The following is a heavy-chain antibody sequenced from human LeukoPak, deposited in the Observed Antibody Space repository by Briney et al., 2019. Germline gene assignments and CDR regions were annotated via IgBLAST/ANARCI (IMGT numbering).Heavy chain of an antibody. J-gene: IGHJ4*02. CDR1: GFTFSSYA. CDR2: MSGSGGST. V-gene: IGHV3-23*01. Sequence: QAWGSLRLSCAASGFTFSSYAMSWGRQAPGKGLEWVSAMSGSGGSTYYADSVKGRFTISRDNTKNTLYLQMNSLRAEDTAVYYCAKVGLTVVTAMCSFDYWGQGTLVTVSS. D-gene: IGHD2-21*02. CDR3: AKVGLTVVTAMCSFDY.